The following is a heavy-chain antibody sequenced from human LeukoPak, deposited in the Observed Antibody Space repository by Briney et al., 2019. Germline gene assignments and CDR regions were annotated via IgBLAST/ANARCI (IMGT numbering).Heavy chain of an antibody. D-gene: IGHD2-2*01. Sequence: SVKVSCKASGGTFSSYAISWVRQAPGQGLEWMGGIIPIFGTANYAQKFQGRVTITTDESTSTAYMELSSLRSEDTAVYYCARHPGRGYCSITSCYDGADPWGQGTLVTVSS. CDR2: IIPIFGTA. V-gene: IGHV1-69*05. J-gene: IGHJ5*02. CDR1: GGTFSSYA. CDR3: ARHPGRGYCSITSCYDGADP.